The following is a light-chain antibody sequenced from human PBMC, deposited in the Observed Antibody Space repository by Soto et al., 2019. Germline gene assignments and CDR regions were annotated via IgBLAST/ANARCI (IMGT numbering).Light chain of an antibody. J-gene: IGKJ1*01. CDR1: QSVSSY. CDR3: QQYGSSPWT. V-gene: IGKV3-20*01. Sequence: EIVMTQSPATLSVSPGERATLSCRASQSVSSYLAWYXQKXGQAPRLLIYDASRRATGIPDRFSGSGSGTDSTLTISRLEPEDFAVYYCQQYGSSPWTFGQGPRWIS. CDR2: DAS.